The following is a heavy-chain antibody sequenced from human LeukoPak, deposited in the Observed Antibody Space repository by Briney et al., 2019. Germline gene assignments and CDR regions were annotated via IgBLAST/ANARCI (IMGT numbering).Heavy chain of an antibody. J-gene: IGHJ3*02. Sequence: SETLSLTCAVYGGSFSGYYWSWIRQPPGKGLEWIGEINHSGSTNYNPSLKSRVTISVDTSKNQFSLKLSSVTAADTAVYYCARPIPPRDGGNNYDAFDIWGQGTMVTVSS. V-gene: IGHV4-34*01. CDR3: ARPIPPRDGGNNYDAFDI. CDR1: GGSFSGYY. CDR2: INHSGST. D-gene: IGHD4-23*01.